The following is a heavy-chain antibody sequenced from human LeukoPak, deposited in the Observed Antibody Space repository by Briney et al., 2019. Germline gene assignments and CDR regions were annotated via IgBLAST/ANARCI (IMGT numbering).Heavy chain of an antibody. D-gene: IGHD6-19*01. Sequence: GASVKVSCKASGYTFTGYYMHWVRQAPGQGLEWMGWINPNSGGTNYAQKFQGRVTMTRDTSISTVYMELSRLRSDDTAVYYCARAQEQWLVRTYYFDYWGQGTLVTVSS. J-gene: IGHJ4*02. CDR3: ARAQEQWLVRTYYFDY. CDR1: GYTFTGYY. CDR2: INPNSGGT. V-gene: IGHV1-2*02.